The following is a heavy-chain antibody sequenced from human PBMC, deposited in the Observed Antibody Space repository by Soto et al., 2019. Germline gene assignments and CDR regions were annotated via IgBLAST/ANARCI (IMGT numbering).Heavy chain of an antibody. CDR2: ISWNSGSI. CDR1: GFTFDYYA. Sequence: GGSLRLSCAASGFTFDYYAMRWVRQAPGKGLEWVSGISWNSGSIGYADSVKGRFTISRDNAKNSLYLQMNSLRAEDTALYYCAKDIRRSGPNDAFDIWGQGTMVTVSS. V-gene: IGHV3-9*01. CDR3: AKDIRRSGPNDAFDI. D-gene: IGHD3-16*01. J-gene: IGHJ3*02.